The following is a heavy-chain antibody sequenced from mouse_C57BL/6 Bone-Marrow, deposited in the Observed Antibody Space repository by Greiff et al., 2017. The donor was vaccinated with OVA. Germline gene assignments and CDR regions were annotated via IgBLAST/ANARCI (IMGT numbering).Heavy chain of an antibody. CDR3: ADWDVV. CDR2: IYPGSGNT. Sequence: QVQLQQSGPELVKPGASVKISCKASGYTFTSYCIHWVKQRPGQGLEWIGEIYPGSGNTKYNEKFKGKATLTADTSSSTAYMQLSSLTSEDSAVYCSADWDVVWGKGTTLTVSS. CDR1: GYTFTSYC. J-gene: IGHJ1*03. D-gene: IGHD4-1*01. V-gene: IGHV1-66*01.